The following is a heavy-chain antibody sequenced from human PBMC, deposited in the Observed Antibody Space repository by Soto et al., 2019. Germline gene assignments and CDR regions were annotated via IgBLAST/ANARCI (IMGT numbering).Heavy chain of an antibody. V-gene: IGHV1-46*01. CDR2: INPSDGST. J-gene: IGHJ5*02. CDR3: ARVGGDLWRYPWFDP. Sequence: ASVKVSCKASGYTFTKYYVHWVRQAPGQGFEWMGMINPSDGSTYYTQRFEGRATWTRDTSTSTVYLELSSLRSEDTAVYYCARVGGDLWRYPWFDPWGQGTLVTVSS. CDR1: GYTFTKYY. D-gene: IGHD3-16*01.